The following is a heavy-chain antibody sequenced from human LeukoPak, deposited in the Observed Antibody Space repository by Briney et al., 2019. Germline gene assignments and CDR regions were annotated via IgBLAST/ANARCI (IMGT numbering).Heavy chain of an antibody. D-gene: IGHD3-3*01. CDR2: IYYSGST. J-gene: IGHJ6*03. V-gene: IGHV4-59*01. CDR3: ARAPPYDFWSGNYYYYYMDV. Sequence: SETLSLTCTVSGGSISSYYWSWIRQPPGKGLEWIGYIYYSGSTNYNPSLKSRVTISVDTSKNQFSLKLSSVTAADTAVYYCARAPPYDFWSGNYYYYYMDVWGKGTTVTVSS. CDR1: GGSISSYY.